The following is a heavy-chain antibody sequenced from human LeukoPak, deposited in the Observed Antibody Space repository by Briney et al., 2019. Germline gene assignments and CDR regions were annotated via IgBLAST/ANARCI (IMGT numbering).Heavy chain of an antibody. Sequence: AGSLRLSCAASGFTFSSHSMNWVRQAPGKGLEWVSSIASSSSHIYYADSVKGRLTISRDNGKNSLYLQMNSLRAEDTAVYYCARGSSADTTMGDYWGLGTLVTVSS. J-gene: IGHJ4*02. CDR2: IASSSSHI. D-gene: IGHD5-18*01. CDR1: GFTFSSHS. V-gene: IGHV3-21*01. CDR3: ARGSSADTTMGDY.